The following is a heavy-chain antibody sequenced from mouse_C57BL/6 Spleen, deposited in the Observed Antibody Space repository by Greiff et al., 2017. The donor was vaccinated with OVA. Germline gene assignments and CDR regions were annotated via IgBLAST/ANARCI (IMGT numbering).Heavy chain of an antibody. CDR2: IWRGGST. Sequence: VKLVESGPGLVQPSQSLSITCTVSGFSLTSYGVHWVRQSPGKGLEWLGVIWRGGSTDYNAAFMSRLSITKDNSKSQVFFIMNSLQADDTAIYYCAKNRGYGGNYFDYWGQGTTLTVSS. J-gene: IGHJ2*01. D-gene: IGHD2-10*02. CDR3: AKNRGYGGNYFDY. CDR1: GFSLTSYG. V-gene: IGHV2-5*01.